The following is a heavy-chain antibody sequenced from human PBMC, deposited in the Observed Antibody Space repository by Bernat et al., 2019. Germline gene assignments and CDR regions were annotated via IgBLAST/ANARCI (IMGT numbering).Heavy chain of an antibody. Sequence: QVQQVESGGGVVQPGRSLRLSCAASGFTFSSYGMHWVRQAPGKGLEWVAVISYDGSNKYYADSVKGRFTISRDNSKNTLYLQMNSLRAEDTAVYYCAKGWPIIFLGISDYWGQGTLVTVSS. CDR3: AKGWPIIFLGISDY. CDR1: GFTFSSYG. V-gene: IGHV3-30*18. J-gene: IGHJ4*02. D-gene: IGHD2-21*01. CDR2: ISYDGSNK.